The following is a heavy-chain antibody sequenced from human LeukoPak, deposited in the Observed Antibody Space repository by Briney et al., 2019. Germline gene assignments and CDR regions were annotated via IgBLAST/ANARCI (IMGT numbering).Heavy chain of an antibody. Sequence: GGSLRLSCAASGFTFSSYGMHWVRQAPGKGLEWVAVIWYDGSNKYYADSVKGRFTISRDNSKNTLYLQMNSLRAEDTAVYYCARDFPTVVISWNYYFDYWGQGTLVTVSS. CDR1: GFTFSSYG. CDR3: ARDFPTVVISWNYYFDY. J-gene: IGHJ4*02. D-gene: IGHD4-23*01. V-gene: IGHV3-33*01. CDR2: IWYDGSNK.